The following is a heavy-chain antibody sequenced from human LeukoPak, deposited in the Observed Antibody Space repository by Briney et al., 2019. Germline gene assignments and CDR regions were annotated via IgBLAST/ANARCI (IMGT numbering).Heavy chain of an antibody. CDR2: IYHSGST. J-gene: IGHJ4*02. CDR3: ARETPPGYGSGVDY. V-gene: IGHV4-39*07. Sequence: PSETLSLTCTVSGGSISSGGYYWGWIRQPPGKGLEWIGSIYHSGSTYYNPSLKSRVTISVDTSKNQFSLKLSSVTAADTAVYYCARETPPGYGSGVDYWGQGTLVTVSS. D-gene: IGHD3-10*01. CDR1: GGSISSGGYY.